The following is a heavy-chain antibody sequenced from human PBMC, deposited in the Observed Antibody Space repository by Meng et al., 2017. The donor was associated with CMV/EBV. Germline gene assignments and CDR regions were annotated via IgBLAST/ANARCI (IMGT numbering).Heavy chain of an antibody. V-gene: IGHV3-23*01. CDR3: AKCPTNYVWGSYGDY. D-gene: IGHD3-16*01. CDR1: GFTFSGYA. CDR2: ISGSGGST. Sequence: GGSLRLSCAASGFTFSGYAMSWVRQAPGKGLEWVSAISGSGGSTYYADSVKGRFTISRDNSKNTLYLQMNSLRAEDTAVYYCAKCPTNYVWGSYGDYWGQGTLVTVSS. J-gene: IGHJ4*02.